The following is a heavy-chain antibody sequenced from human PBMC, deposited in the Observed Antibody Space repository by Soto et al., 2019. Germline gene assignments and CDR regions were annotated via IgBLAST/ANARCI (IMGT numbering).Heavy chain of an antibody. J-gene: IGHJ4*02. CDR1: GFTFSSYA. Sequence: GGSLRLSCAASGFTFSSYAMHWVRQAPGKGLEWVAVISYDGSNKYYADSVKGRFTISRDNSKNTLYLQMNSLRAEDTAVYYCAYGSPFVHYDWGQGTLVTVSS. V-gene: IGHV3-30-3*01. CDR3: AYGSPFVHYD. D-gene: IGHD6-13*01. CDR2: ISYDGSNK.